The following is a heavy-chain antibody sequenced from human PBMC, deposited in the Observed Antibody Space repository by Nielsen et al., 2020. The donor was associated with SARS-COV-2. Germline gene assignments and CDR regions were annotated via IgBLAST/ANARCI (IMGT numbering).Heavy chain of an antibody. CDR2: IYYTGST. J-gene: IGHJ4*02. V-gene: IGHV4-59*13. CDR1: GGSISNYY. Sequence: SETLSLTCTVSGGSISNYYWSWVRQPPGKGLEWLGYIYYTGSTNYNPSPKSRVTISVDTSKNQFSLHLNSVTAADTAVYYCTRPWDYWGQGTLVTVSS. CDR3: TRPWDY.